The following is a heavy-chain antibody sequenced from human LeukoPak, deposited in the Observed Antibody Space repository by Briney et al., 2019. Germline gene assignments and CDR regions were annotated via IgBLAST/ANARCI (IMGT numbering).Heavy chain of an antibody. CDR1: GYTFTSYD. CDR2: ISAYNGNT. J-gene: IGHJ6*03. CDR3: AREVVRGSYFGLAYMDV. Sequence: ASVKVSCKASGYTFTSYDINWVRQAPGQGLEWMGWISAYNGNTNYAQKLQGRVTMTTDTSTSTAYMELRSLRSDDTAVYYCAREVVRGSYFGLAYMDVWGKGTTVTVSS. D-gene: IGHD1-26*01. V-gene: IGHV1-18*01.